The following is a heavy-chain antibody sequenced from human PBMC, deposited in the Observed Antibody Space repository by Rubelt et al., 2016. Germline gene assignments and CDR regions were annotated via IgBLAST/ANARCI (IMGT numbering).Heavy chain of an antibody. D-gene: IGHD3-9*01. Sequence: VQLVESGGGVVQPGRSLRLSCAASGFTFSSNYMSWVRQAPGKGLEWVSVIYSGGSTYYADSVKGRFTISSDNSKNTLYLQMNSLRAEDTAVYYCAISRRGFDWLLDDYWGQGTLVTVSS. CDR2: IYSGGST. CDR3: AISRRGFDWLLDDY. J-gene: IGHJ4*02. CDR1: GFTFSSNY. V-gene: IGHV3-66*02.